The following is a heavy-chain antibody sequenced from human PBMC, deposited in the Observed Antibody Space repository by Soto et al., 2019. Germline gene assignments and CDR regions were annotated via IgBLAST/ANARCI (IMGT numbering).Heavy chain of an antibody. CDR1: GFNFNNYG. D-gene: IGHD3-22*01. CDR3: VKLMFDHDSSGFSGDY. Sequence: QVQLVESGGGVVQPGGSLRLSCAGSGFNFNNYGMYWVRQAPGKGLEWVAFISFQGTNDYYAEAVKGRFTISKDYSKKTLFLQMNSRRADDTAMYYCVKLMFDHDSSGFSGDYWGQGTLVTVS. V-gene: IGHV3-30*18. J-gene: IGHJ4*02. CDR2: ISFQGTND.